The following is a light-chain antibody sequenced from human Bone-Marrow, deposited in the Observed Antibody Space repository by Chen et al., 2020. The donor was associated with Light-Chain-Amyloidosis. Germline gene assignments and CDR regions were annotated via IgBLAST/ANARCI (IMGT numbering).Light chain of an antibody. CDR1: NSDVGRYDY. CDR3: CSYAGDSWV. CDR2: EVI. J-gene: IGLJ3*02. Sequence: QSALTHPPSASGSPGHSFTIPCTGTNSDVGRYDYVSWYQQHPGKAPKFLIYEVIKRSSGVPDRFSGSKSGNTASLTVSGLQAEDEADYYCCSYAGDSWVFGGGTKLTVL. V-gene: IGLV2-8*01.